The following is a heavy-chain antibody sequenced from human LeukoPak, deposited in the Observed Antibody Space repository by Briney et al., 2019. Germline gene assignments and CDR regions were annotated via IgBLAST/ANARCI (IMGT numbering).Heavy chain of an antibody. CDR3: ARLELNWFDP. Sequence: SVKVSCKASGGTFSSYAISWVRQAPGQGLEWMGGIIPIFGTANYAQKFQGRVTITADESTSTAYMELSSLRSGDTAVYYCARLELNWFDPWGQGTLVTVSS. D-gene: IGHD1-7*01. J-gene: IGHJ5*02. CDR2: IIPIFGTA. V-gene: IGHV1-69*13. CDR1: GGTFSSYA.